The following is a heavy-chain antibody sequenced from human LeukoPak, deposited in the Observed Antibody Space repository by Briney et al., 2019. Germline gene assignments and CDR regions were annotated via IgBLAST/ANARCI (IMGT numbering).Heavy chain of an antibody. Sequence: PSETLSLTCSVSGASISGYFWSWIRQPPGKGLEWIGYISSSGNTNYNPSLKSRVTISVDRSKNQFSLKLSSVTAADTAVYYCAITNSDTAMDPYYFDYWGQGTLVTVSS. V-gene: IGHV4-59*12. CDR2: ISSSGNT. CDR3: AITNSDTAMDPYYFDY. CDR1: GASISGYF. D-gene: IGHD5-18*01. J-gene: IGHJ4*02.